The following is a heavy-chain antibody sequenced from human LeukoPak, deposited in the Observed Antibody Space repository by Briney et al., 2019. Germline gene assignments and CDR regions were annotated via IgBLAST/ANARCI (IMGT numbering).Heavy chain of an antibody. J-gene: IGHJ4*02. Sequence: TSQTLSLTCTVSGGSISSGSYYWSWIRQPAGKGLEWIGRIYTSGSTNYNPSLKSRVTISVDTSKNQFSLKLSSVTAADTAVYYCARVAVADHFDYWGQGTLVTVSS. CDR3: ARVAVADHFDY. D-gene: IGHD6-19*01. CDR1: GGSISSGSYY. V-gene: IGHV4-61*02. CDR2: IYTSGST.